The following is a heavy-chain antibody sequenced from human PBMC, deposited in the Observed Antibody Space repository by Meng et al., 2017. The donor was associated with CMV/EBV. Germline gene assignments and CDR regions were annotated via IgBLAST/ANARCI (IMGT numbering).Heavy chain of an antibody. Sequence: YWMHWVRQAPGKGLVWVSRINSDGSSTSYADSVKGRFTISRDNAKNTLYLQMNSLRAEDTAVYYCARDNAASYYDFWSGYYTSLDYWGQGTLVTVSS. V-gene: IGHV3-74*01. CDR2: INSDGSST. D-gene: IGHD3-3*01. J-gene: IGHJ4*02. CDR3: ARDNAASYYDFWSGYYTSLDY. CDR1: YW.